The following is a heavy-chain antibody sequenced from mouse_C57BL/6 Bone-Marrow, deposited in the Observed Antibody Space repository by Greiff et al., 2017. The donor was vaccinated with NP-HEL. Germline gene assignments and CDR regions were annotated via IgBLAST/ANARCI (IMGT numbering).Heavy chain of an antibody. D-gene: IGHD1-1*01. J-gene: IGHJ2*01. V-gene: IGHV1-9*01. CDR2: ILPGSGST. CDR1: GYTFTGYW. Sequence: QVQLKESGAELMKPGASVKLSCKATGYTFTGYWIEWVKQRPGHGLEWIGEILPGSGSTNYNEKFKGKATFTADTSSNTAYMQLSSLTTEDSAIYYCARWDYYYGSSRNYFDYWGQGTTLTVSS. CDR3: ARWDYYYGSSRNYFDY.